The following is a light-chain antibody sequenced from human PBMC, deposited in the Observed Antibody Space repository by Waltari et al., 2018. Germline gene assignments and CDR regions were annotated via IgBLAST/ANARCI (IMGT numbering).Light chain of an antibody. CDR1: SSNIGGKY. J-gene: IGLJ1*01. CDR2: RKN. Sequence: QSLLTQPPSASGPPCQMFTIPCSGSSSNIGGKYVDWYQQLPATAPKPLIYRKNHRPSGVPDRFSGSKSGTSSSLPISGLRSEDEADYYCAAWDDSLSASYVFGTGTKVTVL. CDR3: AAWDDSLSASYV. V-gene: IGLV1-47*01.